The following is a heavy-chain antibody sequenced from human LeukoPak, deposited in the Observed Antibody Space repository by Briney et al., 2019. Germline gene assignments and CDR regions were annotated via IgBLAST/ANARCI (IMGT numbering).Heavy chain of an antibody. CDR1: GFIFSSYA. CDR3: AKRELLLDDAFDI. V-gene: IGHV3-23*01. CDR2: ISGSGGST. Sequence: GGSLRLSCAASGFIFSSYAMSWVRQAPGKGLEWVSAISGSGGSTYYADSVKGRFTISRDNSKNTLYLQMNSLRAEDTAVYYCAKRELLLDDAFDIWGQGTMATVSS. D-gene: IGHD3-10*01. J-gene: IGHJ3*02.